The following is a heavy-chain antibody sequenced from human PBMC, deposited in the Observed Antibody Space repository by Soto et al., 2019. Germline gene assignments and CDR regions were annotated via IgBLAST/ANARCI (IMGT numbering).Heavy chain of an antibody. CDR1: GFTFRSHG. Sequence: GGSLRLSCAASGFTFRSHGMHWFRQALGKGLEWVAVVSYDSSNIYYADSVKGRFTISRDNSKSTLYLQMNALRVEDTAIYYCAKSRQLLFRDQWLADDHWGQGTLVTVSS. D-gene: IGHD6-19*01. J-gene: IGHJ4*02. V-gene: IGHV3-30*18. CDR3: AKSRQLLFRDQWLADDH. CDR2: VSYDSSNI.